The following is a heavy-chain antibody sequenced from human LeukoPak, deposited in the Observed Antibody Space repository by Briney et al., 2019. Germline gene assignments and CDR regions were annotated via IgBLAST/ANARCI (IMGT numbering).Heavy chain of an antibody. V-gene: IGHV1-2*02. CDR1: GYAFTDYY. CDR3: ARLLLGSYGMDV. CDR2: INPNSGGT. D-gene: IGHD2-15*01. J-gene: IGHJ6*02. Sequence: ASVKVSCKASGYAFTDYYMHWVRQAPGQGLEWMGWINPNSGGTNYAQKFQGRVTMTRDTSISTAYMELSRLRSDDTAVYYCARLLLGSYGMDVWGQGTTVTVSS.